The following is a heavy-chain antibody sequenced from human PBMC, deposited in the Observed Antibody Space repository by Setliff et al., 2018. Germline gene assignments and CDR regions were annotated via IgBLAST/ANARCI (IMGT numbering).Heavy chain of an antibody. V-gene: IGHV1-18*01. CDR1: GYTFTDFG. Sequence: GASVKVSCKASGYTFTDFGINWVRQAPGQGLEWMGWISPYTRNAYYAHKLQDRFTMTTDTSTGTAYMELRSLTSDDTAVYYCSRLVRYCTTTNCQRLSCDEYWGQGTVVTVSS. CDR2: ISPYTRNA. D-gene: IGHD2-2*01. J-gene: IGHJ4*02. CDR3: SRLVRYCTTTNCQRLSCDEY.